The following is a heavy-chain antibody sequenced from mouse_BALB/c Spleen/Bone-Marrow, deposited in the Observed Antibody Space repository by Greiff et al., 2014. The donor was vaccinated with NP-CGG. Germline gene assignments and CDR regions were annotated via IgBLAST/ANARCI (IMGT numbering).Heavy chain of an antibody. Sequence: EVQLQQSGPELVKPGASMKISCKASGYSFTGYTMNWVKQSHGKNLERIGLINPYNGGTTYNQYFKGKATLTVDRSSSTAYMELLSLTSEDSAVYYCASYYGSTWYFDVWGAGTTVTVSS. V-gene: IGHV1-18*01. CDR3: ASYYGSTWYFDV. J-gene: IGHJ1*01. CDR1: GYSFTGYT. CDR2: INPYNGGT. D-gene: IGHD1-1*01.